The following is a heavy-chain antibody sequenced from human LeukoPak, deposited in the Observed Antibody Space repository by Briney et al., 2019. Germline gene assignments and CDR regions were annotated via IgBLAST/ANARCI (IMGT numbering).Heavy chain of an antibody. D-gene: IGHD3-16*01. J-gene: IGHJ3*02. CDR1: GGSFSGYY. V-gene: IGHV4-34*01. Sequence: SESPSLTCAVYGGSFSGYYWSWIRQPPGKGLEWIGEINHSGSTNYNPSLKSRVTISVDTSKNQFSLKLSSVTAADTAVYYCARGPRLGVVSRAFDIWGQGTMVTVSS. CDR3: ARGPRLGVVSRAFDI. CDR2: INHSGST.